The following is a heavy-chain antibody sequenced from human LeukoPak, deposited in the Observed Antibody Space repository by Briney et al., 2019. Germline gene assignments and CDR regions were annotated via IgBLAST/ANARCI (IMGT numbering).Heavy chain of an antibody. V-gene: IGHV4-59*01. CDR2: IYYSGST. J-gene: IGHJ4*02. D-gene: IGHD2-15*01. CDR3: ARVGPLGYCSGGSCYGFDY. Sequence: PSETLSLTCTVSGGSTSSYYWSWIRQPPGKGLEWIAFIYYSGSTNYNPSLKSRVTTSVDTSKNQFSLKLSSVTAADTAVYYCARVGPLGYCSGGSCYGFDYWGQGTLVTVSS. CDR1: GGSTSSYY.